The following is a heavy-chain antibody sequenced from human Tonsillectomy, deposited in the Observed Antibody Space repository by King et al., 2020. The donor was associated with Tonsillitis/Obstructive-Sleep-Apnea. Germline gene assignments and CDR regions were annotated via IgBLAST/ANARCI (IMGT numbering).Heavy chain of an antibody. Sequence: QLQESGPGLVKPSETLSLTCTVSGGSISSYYWSWIRQPPGKGLEWIGYIYYSGSTNYNPSLKSRVTISVDTSKNQFSLKLSSVTAADTAVYYCARERTVAEYYYYYGMDVWGQGTTVTVS. CDR2: IYYSGST. V-gene: IGHV4-59*01. J-gene: IGHJ6*02. CDR3: ARERTVAEYYYYYGMDV. D-gene: IGHD6-19*01. CDR1: GGSISSYY.